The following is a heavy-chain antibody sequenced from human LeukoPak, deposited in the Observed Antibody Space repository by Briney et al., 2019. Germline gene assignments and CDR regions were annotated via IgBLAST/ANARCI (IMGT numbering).Heavy chain of an antibody. CDR3: ARDVGMSSGWSRYYYYGMDV. J-gene: IGHJ6*02. V-gene: IGHV1-2*02. CDR2: INPNSGGT. Sequence: ASVKVSCTASGYTFTGYYMHWVRQAPGQGLEWIGWINPNSGGTNYAQKFQGRVTMTRDTSISTAYMELSRLRSDDTAVYYCARDVGMSSGWSRYYYYGMDVWGQGTTVTVSS. D-gene: IGHD6-19*01. CDR1: GYTFTGYY.